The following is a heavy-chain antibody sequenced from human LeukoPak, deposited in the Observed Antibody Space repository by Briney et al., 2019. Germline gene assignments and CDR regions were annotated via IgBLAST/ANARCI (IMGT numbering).Heavy chain of an antibody. Sequence: GSLRLSCAASGFTFSNAWMSWVRQAPGKGLEWVGRIKSKTDGGTTDYAAPVKGRFTISRDDSKNTLYLQMNSLKTEDTAVYYCTARGDTYYYDSSGYHESYFDYWGQGTLVTVSS. D-gene: IGHD3-22*01. V-gene: IGHV3-15*01. J-gene: IGHJ4*02. CDR1: GFTFSNAW. CDR2: IKSKTDGGTT. CDR3: TARGDTYYYDSSGYHESYFDY.